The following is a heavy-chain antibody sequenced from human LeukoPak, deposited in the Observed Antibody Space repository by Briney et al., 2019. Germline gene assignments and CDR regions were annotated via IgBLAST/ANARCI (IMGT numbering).Heavy chain of an antibody. CDR1: GDSDSSNSAA. Sequence: SQTLSLTCAISGDSDSSNSAAWNWIRQSPSRGLEWLGRTYYRSKFYNEYAVSVKSRISINPDTSKNQFSLQLNSVTPEDTAVYYCARGGVAVVGNGPASGFDYWGQGTLVTVSS. J-gene: IGHJ4*02. V-gene: IGHV6-1*01. CDR3: ARGGVAVVGNGPASGFDY. CDR2: TYYRSKFYN. D-gene: IGHD6-13*01.